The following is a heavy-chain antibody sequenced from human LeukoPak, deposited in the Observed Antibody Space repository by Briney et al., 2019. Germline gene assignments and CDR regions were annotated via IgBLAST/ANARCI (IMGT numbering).Heavy chain of an antibody. Sequence: PGRSLRLSCVASGLTLSSYGMHWVRQAPGKGLEWVAVIWYDGNNKYYADSVKGRFTISRDNSKNTLYLQMNSLRPEDTAVYYCAKADPPAAYYYYMDVWGKGTTVIVSS. CDR2: IWYDGNNK. V-gene: IGHV3-30*18. J-gene: IGHJ6*03. CDR1: GLTLSSYG. CDR3: AKADPPAAYYYYMDV.